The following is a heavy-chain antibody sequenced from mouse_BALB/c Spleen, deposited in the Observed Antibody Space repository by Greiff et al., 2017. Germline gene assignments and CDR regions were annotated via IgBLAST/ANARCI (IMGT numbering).Heavy chain of an antibody. CDR1: GFTFSSFG. J-gene: IGHJ2*01. CDR3: ARIRGLPQSFDY. V-gene: IGHV5-17*02. CDR2: ISSGSSTI. Sequence: EVHLVESGGGLVQPGGSRKLSCAASGFTFSSFGMHWVRQAPEKGLEWVAYISSGSSTIYYADTVKGRFTISRDNPKNTLFLQMTSLRSEDTAMYYCARIRGLPQSFDYWGQGTTLTVSS. D-gene: IGHD2-4*01.